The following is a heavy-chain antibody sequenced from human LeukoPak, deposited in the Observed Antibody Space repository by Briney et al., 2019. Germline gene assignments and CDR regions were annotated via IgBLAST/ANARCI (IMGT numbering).Heavy chain of an antibody. D-gene: IGHD3-10*01. Sequence: GGSLRLSCAASGLTLSSYAMHWARQAPGKGLEYVSAISSNGDSTYYADSVKGRFTISRDNSKNTLYLQMGSLRAEDMAVYYCARYAGTMLGGVMSPYYDYWGRGTLVTVSS. J-gene: IGHJ4*02. V-gene: IGHV3-64*02. CDR3: ARYAGTMLGGVMSPYYDY. CDR2: ISSNGDST. CDR1: GLTLSSYA.